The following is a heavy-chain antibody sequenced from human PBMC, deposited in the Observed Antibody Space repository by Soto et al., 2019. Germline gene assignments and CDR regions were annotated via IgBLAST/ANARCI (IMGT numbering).Heavy chain of an antibody. Sequence: SETLSLTCAVSGGSISSGGYSWSWIRQPPGKGLEWIGYIYHSGSTYYNPSLKSRVTISVDRSKNQFSLKLSSVTAADTAVYWCARVRGYCSSTSCYRGWFDHWGQGTLVTVSS. V-gene: IGHV4-30-2*01. CDR3: ARVRGYCSSTSCYRGWFDH. D-gene: IGHD2-2*01. CDR2: IYHSGST. CDR1: GGSISSGGYS. J-gene: IGHJ5*02.